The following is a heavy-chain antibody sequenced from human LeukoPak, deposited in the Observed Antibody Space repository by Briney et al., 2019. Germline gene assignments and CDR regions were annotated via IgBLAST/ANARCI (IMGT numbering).Heavy chain of an antibody. J-gene: IGHJ4*02. Sequence: GGSLRLSCAASGFTFSSYSMNWVRQAPGKGLEWVSGIGGSGIRTYYADSVKGRFTISRDNSKNTLYLQMNSLRAEDTAVYYCAKEYGYTYGEFDYWGQGTLVTVSS. CDR3: AKEYGYTYGEFDY. D-gene: IGHD5-18*01. V-gene: IGHV3-23*01. CDR1: GFTFSSYS. CDR2: IGGSGIRT.